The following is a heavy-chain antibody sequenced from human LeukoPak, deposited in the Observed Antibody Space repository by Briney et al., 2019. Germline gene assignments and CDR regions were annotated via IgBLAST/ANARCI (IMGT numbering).Heavy chain of an antibody. CDR1: GFTASNYF. V-gene: IGHV3-30*18. D-gene: IGHD6-19*01. CDR2: ISYDGSNK. J-gene: IGHJ4*02. Sequence: PGGSLRLSCVASGFTASNYFMCWVRQAPGRGLEWVVFISYDGSNKYYADSVKGRFTISRDNSKNTLYLQMNSLRAEDTAVYYCAKDGGIAVANFDYWGQGTLVTVSS. CDR3: AKDGGIAVANFDY.